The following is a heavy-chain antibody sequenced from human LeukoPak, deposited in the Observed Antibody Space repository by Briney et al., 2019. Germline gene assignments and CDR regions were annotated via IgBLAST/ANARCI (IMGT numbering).Heavy chain of an antibody. D-gene: IGHD6-13*01. CDR1: GGSISSYY. Sequence: SETLSLTCTVSGGSISSYYWSWIRQPPGKGLEWIGYIYYSGSTNYSPSLKSRLTISVDTSKNQFSLKLSSVTAADAAVYYCARTYGSSGLGYFDLWGRGTLVTVSS. J-gene: IGHJ2*01. CDR3: ARTYGSSGLGYFDL. V-gene: IGHV4-59*01. CDR2: IYYSGST.